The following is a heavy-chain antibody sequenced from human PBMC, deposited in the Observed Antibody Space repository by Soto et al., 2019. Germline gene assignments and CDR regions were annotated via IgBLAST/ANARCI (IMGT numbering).Heavy chain of an antibody. J-gene: IGHJ4*02. Sequence: SVKVSCKSSGYIFKNYAVTWLRQAPGQGLEWMGGIIPVFGTPDYSQKFRGRVTITADESTSTVYMELRSLTSEDTAVYYCARHLYDYVWGSYRHWGQGTLVTVS. CDR3: ARHLYDYVWGSYRH. V-gene: IGHV1-69*13. CDR2: IIPVFGTP. D-gene: IGHD3-16*02. CDR1: GYIFKNYA.